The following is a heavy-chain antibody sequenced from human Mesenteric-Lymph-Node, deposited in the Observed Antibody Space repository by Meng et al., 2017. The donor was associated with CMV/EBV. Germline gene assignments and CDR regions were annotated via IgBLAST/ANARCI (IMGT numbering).Heavy chain of an antibody. D-gene: IGHD5-24*01. CDR1: GFIFSTYV. Sequence: GESLKISCVGSGFIFSTYVMSGVRQAPGKGLEWISVISGNGDTTFYAASVKGRFSISRDNSKNTVYLQMNSLRAEDTAVYYCAKGGINYNSFPRAGLMDVWGQGTTVTVSS. V-gene: IGHV3-23*01. CDR3: AKGGINYNSFPRAGLMDV. CDR2: ISGNGDTT. J-gene: IGHJ6*02.